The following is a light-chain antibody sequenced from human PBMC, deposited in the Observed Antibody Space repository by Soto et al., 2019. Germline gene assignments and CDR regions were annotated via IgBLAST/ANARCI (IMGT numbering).Light chain of an antibody. CDR2: QDS. CDR1: KLGDKY. V-gene: IGLV3-1*01. Sequence: SYELTQPPSVSVSPGQTASITCSGDKLGDKYACWYQQKPGQSPVLVIYQDSKRPSGIPERFSGSNSGNTATLTINGTQAMDEADYYCQAWDSSTAGVFGGGTKLTVL. J-gene: IGLJ2*01. CDR3: QAWDSSTAGV.